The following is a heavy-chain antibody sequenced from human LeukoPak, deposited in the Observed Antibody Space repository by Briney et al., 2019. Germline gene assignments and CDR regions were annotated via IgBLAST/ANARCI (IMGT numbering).Heavy chain of an antibody. J-gene: IGHJ4*02. V-gene: IGHV3-7*01. D-gene: IGHD4-23*01. CDR1: GFTFMSYW. CDR2: INEDGRGK. Sequence: GGSLRLSCAASGFTFMSYWMSWVRQAPGKGLEWVAHINEDGRGKYYVDSMKGRFSISRDNAENSLYLQMNSLRAEDTAVYYCARDRVGTLYWGQGTLVTVSS. CDR3: ARDRVGTLY.